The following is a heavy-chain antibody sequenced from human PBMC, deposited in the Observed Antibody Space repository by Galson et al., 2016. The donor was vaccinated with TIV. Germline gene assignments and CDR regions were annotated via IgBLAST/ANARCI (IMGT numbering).Heavy chain of an antibody. CDR3: ARDRGSMTMILVVDYYYGMDV. V-gene: IGHV1-18*01. Sequence: SVKVSCKASGYTFSKYGISWVRQAPGKGLEWMGWISGFSGNTNYARKLQGRVTMTTDTSTGTAFMEVRSLTSDDTAVYYCARDRGSMTMILVVDYYYGMDVWGQGTTVTVSS. CDR1: GYTFSKYG. D-gene: IGHD3-22*01. CDR2: ISGFSGNT. J-gene: IGHJ6*02.